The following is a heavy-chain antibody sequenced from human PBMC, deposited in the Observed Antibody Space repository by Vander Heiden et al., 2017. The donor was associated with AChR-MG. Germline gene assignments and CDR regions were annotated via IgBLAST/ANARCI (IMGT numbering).Heavy chain of an antibody. CDR1: GGSVRFDNYY. V-gene: IGHV4-61*01. J-gene: IGHJ5*02. Sequence: QVHLQESGPGLVKPSETLSLTCIVSGGSVRFDNYYWSWIRQPPGKGLDWIAYIYYNGRTSYNPSLNSRVTISLDTPRNQFSLNLTSVTAADTALYYCARLSPQKWFDPWGRGTPVIVSS. CDR3: ARLSPQKWFDP. CDR2: IYYNGRT.